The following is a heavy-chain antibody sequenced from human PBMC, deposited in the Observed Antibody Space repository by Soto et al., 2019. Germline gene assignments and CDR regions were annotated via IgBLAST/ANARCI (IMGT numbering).Heavy chain of an antibody. CDR1: GFTFSSYG. D-gene: IGHD4-17*01. Sequence: QVQLVESGGGVVQPGRSLRLSCAASGFTFSSYGMHWVRQAPGKGLEWVAVIWYDGSNKYYADSVKGRFTISRDNSKNTLYLQMNSLRAEDTAVYYWARGDYGDNREYFQHWGQGTLVTVSS. CDR2: IWYDGSNK. CDR3: ARGDYGDNREYFQH. V-gene: IGHV3-33*01. J-gene: IGHJ1*01.